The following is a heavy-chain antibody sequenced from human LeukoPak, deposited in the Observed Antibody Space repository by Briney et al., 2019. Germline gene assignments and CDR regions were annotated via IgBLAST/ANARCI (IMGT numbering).Heavy chain of an antibody. CDR2: MNPNSGNT. D-gene: IGHD3-16*01. J-gene: IGHJ6*03. V-gene: IGHV1-8*01. Sequence: ASVKVSCKASGYTFTSCDINWVRQATGQGLEWMGWMNPNSGNTGYAQKFQGRVTMTRNTSISTAYMELSSLRSEDTAVYYCASTRGGGYYYYYYYMDVWGKGTTVTVSS. CDR1: GYTFTSCD. CDR3: ASTRGGGYYYYYYYMDV.